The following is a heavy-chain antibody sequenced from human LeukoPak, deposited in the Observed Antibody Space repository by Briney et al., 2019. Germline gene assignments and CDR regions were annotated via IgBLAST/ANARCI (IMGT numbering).Heavy chain of an antibody. D-gene: IGHD2-15*01. CDR2: ISAYNGNT. CDR1: GYTFTSYG. J-gene: IGHJ5*02. CDR3: ARLVVVAATYWFDP. V-gene: IGHV1-18*01. Sequence: ASVKVSCKASGYTFTSYGISWVRQAPGQGLEWMGWISAYNGNTNYAQKPQGRVTMTTDTSTSTAYMELRSLRSDDTAVYYCARLVVVAATYWFDPWGQGTLVTVSS.